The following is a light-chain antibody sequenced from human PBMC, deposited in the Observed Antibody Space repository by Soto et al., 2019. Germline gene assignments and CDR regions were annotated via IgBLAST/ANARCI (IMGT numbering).Light chain of an antibody. CDR1: SSNIGAGYD. CDR2: GNS. CDR3: QSYDSSLSGSV. J-gene: IGLJ2*01. Sequence: QSVLTQAPSVSGAPGQRVTISCTGSSSNIGAGYDVHWYQQLPGTAPKLLIHGNSNRPSGVPDRFSGSKFGTSASLAITGLQAEDEADYYCQSYDSSLSGSVFGEGTKVTVL. V-gene: IGLV1-40*01.